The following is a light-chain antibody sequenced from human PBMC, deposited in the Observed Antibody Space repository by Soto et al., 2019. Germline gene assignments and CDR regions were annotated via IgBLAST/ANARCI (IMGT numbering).Light chain of an antibody. CDR3: QQSYSSPFT. Sequence: DVQMTQSPPSLSASQGDTVTLSCRASRSINDFLHWYRQRPGKAPELLIFASSTLQTGVPSSFRGLVSGTDFTLTISNLQPENFATYYCQQSYSSPFTFGQGTEVEV. CDR1: RSINDF. J-gene: IGKJ2*01. V-gene: IGKV1-39*01. CDR2: ASS.